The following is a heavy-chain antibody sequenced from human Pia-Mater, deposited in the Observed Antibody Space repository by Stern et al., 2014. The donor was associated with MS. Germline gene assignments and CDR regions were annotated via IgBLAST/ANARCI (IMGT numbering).Heavy chain of an antibody. Sequence: VQLGESGAEVKKPGASVKVACEASGYTFSSFAIHWVRQAPGQRLEWLGWIIAGSGDTKYSQRFQDRVTITRDTSANTVYMEMSSLRSEDTAIYYCARAFYGSQFGYWGQGTLVTVSS. CDR2: IIAGSGDT. J-gene: IGHJ4*02. CDR3: ARAFYGSQFGY. CDR1: GYTFSSFA. V-gene: IGHV1-3*01. D-gene: IGHD6-19*01.